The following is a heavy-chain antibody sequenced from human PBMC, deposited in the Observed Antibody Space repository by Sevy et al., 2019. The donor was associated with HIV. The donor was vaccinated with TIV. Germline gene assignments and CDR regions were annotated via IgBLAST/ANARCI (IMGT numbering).Heavy chain of an antibody. Sequence: ASVKVSCKASGYTFTSYGISWVRQAPGQGLEWMGWISAYNGNTNYAQKLQGRVTMTTDTSTSTAYMELRSLRSDDTAVYYCARDSSGTRDHALLQSYFDYWGQGTLVTVSS. CDR3: ARDSSGTRDHALLQSYFDY. J-gene: IGHJ4*02. CDR2: ISAYNGNT. V-gene: IGHV1-18*01. CDR1: GYTFTSYG. D-gene: IGHD1-1*01.